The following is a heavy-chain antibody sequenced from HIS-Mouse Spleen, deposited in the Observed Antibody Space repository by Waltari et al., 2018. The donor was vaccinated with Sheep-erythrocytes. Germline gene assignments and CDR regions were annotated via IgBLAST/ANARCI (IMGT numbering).Heavy chain of an antibody. CDR3: ARPYSSSWYGVGWFDP. CDR1: GGSISSSSYY. Sequence: QLQLQESGPGLVKPSETLSLTCTVSGGSISSSSYYWGLIRQPPGKGLEWIGSIYYSGSTYSNPSLKGRVTISVDTSKNQFSLKLSSVTAADTAVYYCARPYSSSWYGVGWFDPWGQGTLVTVSS. CDR2: IYYSGST. V-gene: IGHV4-39*07. D-gene: IGHD6-13*01. J-gene: IGHJ5*02.